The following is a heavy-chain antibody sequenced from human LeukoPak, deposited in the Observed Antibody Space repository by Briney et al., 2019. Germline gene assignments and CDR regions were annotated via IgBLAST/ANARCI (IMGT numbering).Heavy chain of an antibody. CDR3: ARGSGYTYSFTGRERTKSRLDY. D-gene: IGHD5-18*01. Sequence: GGSLRLSCAASGFTFSSYAMHWVRQAPGKGLEWVAVISYDGSNKYYADSVKGHFTISRDNSKNTLYLQMKSLRAEDTAVYYCARGSGYTYSFTGRERTKSRLDYWGQGTLVTVSS. V-gene: IGHV3-30*04. CDR1: GFTFSSYA. CDR2: ISYDGSNK. J-gene: IGHJ4*02.